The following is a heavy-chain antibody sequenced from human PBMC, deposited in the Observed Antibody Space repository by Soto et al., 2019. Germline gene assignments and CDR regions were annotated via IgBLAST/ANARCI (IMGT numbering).Heavy chain of an antibody. V-gene: IGHV3-48*01. CDR2: ITNSSSKI. Sequence: SGGSLRLSCTASGFTFSNYNMNWVRQAPGKGLEWVSYITNSSSKIYYADSVKGRFTISRDNAKNSLYLQMNSLRAEDTAVYYCARDRQALYWGQGTLVTVSS. CDR3: ARDRQALY. CDR1: GFTFSNYN. J-gene: IGHJ4*02.